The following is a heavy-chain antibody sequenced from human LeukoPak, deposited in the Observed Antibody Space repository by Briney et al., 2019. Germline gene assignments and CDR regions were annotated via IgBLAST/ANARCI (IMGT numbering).Heavy chain of an antibody. Sequence: GGSLRLSCVASGFTFRSYGIHWVRHAPGKGLEWVALISDDGSNKDYADSVKGRFTISRDNSKNPVYLQMNSLRPEDTAVYFCAKSATKYNDDIESWGQGTLVTVSS. CDR2: ISDDGSNK. D-gene: IGHD5/OR15-5a*01. CDR1: GFTFRSYG. CDR3: AKSATKYNDDIES. J-gene: IGHJ4*02. V-gene: IGHV3-30*18.